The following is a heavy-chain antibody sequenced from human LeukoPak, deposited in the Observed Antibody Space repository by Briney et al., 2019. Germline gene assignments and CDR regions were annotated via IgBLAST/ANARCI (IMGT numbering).Heavy chain of an antibody. D-gene: IGHD3-22*01. CDR3: ARGLFLSGYLDAFDM. CDR2: IYNDGRT. Sequence: GGTLRLSCAASGFIVNNKYMTWVRHAREKGLEWVSLIYNDGRTYYADSVKGRCTISRDNSKNTLYLQMNSLRVEDTAVYYCARGLFLSGYLDAFDMWGQGTVVTVSS. CDR1: GFIVNNKY. J-gene: IGHJ3*02. V-gene: IGHV3-53*01.